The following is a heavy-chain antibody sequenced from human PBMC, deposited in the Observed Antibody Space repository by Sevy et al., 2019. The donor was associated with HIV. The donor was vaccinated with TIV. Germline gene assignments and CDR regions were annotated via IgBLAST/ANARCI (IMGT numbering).Heavy chain of an antibody. V-gene: IGHV3-33*01. J-gene: IGHJ6*02. CDR1: GFIFRNYG. CDR3: ARDFGVGFVELSDYYGMDV. Sequence: GGSLRLSCAAGGFIFRNYGMHWVRQAPGKGLEWVAVIWYDGSNEYYGDSVKGRFTISRDNSKNTLFLQLNSLRVEDTAVYDCARDFGVGFVELSDYYGMDVWGQGTTVTVSS. D-gene: IGHD3-10*01. CDR2: IWYDGSNE.